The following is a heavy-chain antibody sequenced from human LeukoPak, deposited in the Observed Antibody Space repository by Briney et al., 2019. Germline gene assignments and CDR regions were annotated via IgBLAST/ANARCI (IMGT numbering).Heavy chain of an antibody. CDR2: ISGSGGST. J-gene: IGHJ4*02. D-gene: IGHD3-22*01. Sequence: GGSLRLSCAASGFTFSSYAMSWVRQAPGKGLEWVSAISGSGGSTYYADSVKGRFTISRDNSKNTLYLQMNSLRAGDTAVYYCAKDAYYYDSSGYSDYWGQGTLVTVSS. CDR3: AKDAYYYDSSGYSDY. CDR1: GFTFSSYA. V-gene: IGHV3-23*01.